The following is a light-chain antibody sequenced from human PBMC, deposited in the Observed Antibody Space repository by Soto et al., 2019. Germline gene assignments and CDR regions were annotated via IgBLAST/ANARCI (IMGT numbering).Light chain of an antibody. J-gene: IGLJ1*01. V-gene: IGLV2-14*01. CDR3: FSFTTDWTHV. CDR1: SSDVGAYNY. Sequence: QSTLTQPAPVSGSPGQSITISCTGTSSDVGAYNYVSWFQQHPGKAPTLTISEVSNRPSGVSNRFSGSKSGNAASLTISGPQAEDEADYFCFSFTTDWTHVFGAGTKVTVL. CDR2: EVS.